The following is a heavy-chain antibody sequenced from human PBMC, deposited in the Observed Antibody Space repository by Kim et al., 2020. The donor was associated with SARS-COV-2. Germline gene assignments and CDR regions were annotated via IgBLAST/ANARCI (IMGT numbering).Heavy chain of an antibody. CDR2: ISGIGGTT. V-gene: IGHV3-23*01. Sequence: GGSLRLSCAASGFTFSSYAMAWVRQAPGKGLEWVSGISGIGGTTYYADSVKGRFTISRDNSKNTLYLQMNSLRAEDTAVYYCATLRSYGYWRVDSWGQGTLVTVSS. CDR3: ATLRSYGYWRVDS. D-gene: IGHD3-3*01. CDR1: GFTFSSYA. J-gene: IGHJ4*02.